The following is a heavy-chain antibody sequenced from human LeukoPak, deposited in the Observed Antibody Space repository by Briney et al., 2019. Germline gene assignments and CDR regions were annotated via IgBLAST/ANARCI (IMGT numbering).Heavy chain of an antibody. J-gene: IGHJ4*02. CDR1: GFTFSSYW. CDR3: ARDPYCSGGSCYSG. CDR2: IKQDGSEK. D-gene: IGHD2-15*01. V-gene: IGHV3-7*01. Sequence: GGSLRLSCAASGFTFSSYWMSWVRQAPGKGLEWVANIKQDGSEKYYVDSVKCRFTISRDNAKNSLYLQMNSLRAEDTAVYYCARDPYCSGGSCYSGWGQGTLVTVSS.